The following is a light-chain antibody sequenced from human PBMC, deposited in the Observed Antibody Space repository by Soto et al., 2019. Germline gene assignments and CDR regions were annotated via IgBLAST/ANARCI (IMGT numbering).Light chain of an antibody. J-gene: IGKJ4*01. CDR2: GAS. CDR1: QSVSSSF. V-gene: IGKV3-20*01. CDR3: QQYGSSRLT. Sequence: EIVLTHSQGTLSLSPRDWTSLXCRPSQSVSSSFLTWYQQKPGQAPRLLIYGASSRATGIPDRFSGSGSGTDFTLTISRLEPEDFAVYYCQQYGSSRLTFGGGTKVDIK.